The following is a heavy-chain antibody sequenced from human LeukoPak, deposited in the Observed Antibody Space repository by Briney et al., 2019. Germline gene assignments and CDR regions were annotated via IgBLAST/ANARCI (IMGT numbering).Heavy chain of an antibody. V-gene: IGHV3-33*08. J-gene: IGHJ3*01. CDR3: ATHLGAA. D-gene: IGHD3-16*01. CDR2: IWYDGSNK. CDR1: GFTFSSYA. Sequence: GGALRLSCAASGFTFSSYAMHWVRQAPGKGLEWVAVIWYDGSNKYYADSVKGRFTISRDNSKNTLYLQMNSLRAEDTAVYYCATHLGAAWGQGTMVTVSS.